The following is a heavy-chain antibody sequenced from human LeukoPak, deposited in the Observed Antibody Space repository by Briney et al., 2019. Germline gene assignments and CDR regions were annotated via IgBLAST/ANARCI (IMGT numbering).Heavy chain of an antibody. CDR1: GFTFSSYA. D-gene: IGHD2-15*01. J-gene: IGHJ4*02. V-gene: IGHV3-30*04. Sequence: GGSLRLSCAASGFTFSSYAMHWVRQAPGKGLEWVAVISNDGSNKYYADFLKGRFTISRDNSKNTLYLQMNSLRADDTAVYYCMVEVSYWGQGTLVTVSS. CDR2: ISNDGSNK. CDR3: MVEVSY.